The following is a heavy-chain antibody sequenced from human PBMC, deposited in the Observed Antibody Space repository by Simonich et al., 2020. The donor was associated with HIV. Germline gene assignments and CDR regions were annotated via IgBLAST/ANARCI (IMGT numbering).Heavy chain of an antibody. V-gene: IGHV7-4-1*02. CDR2: INTNTGNP. D-gene: IGHD4-17*01. CDR1: GYPFTTHA. Sequence: QVQLVQSGSELKKPGASVNVSCTAFGYPFTTHARNWVRQAPGQGLEGMGWINTNTGNPTYAQGFTGQFVFSLDTSVSTAYLQISSLKDEDTAVYYCVREVRSFDYWGQGTLVTVSS. J-gene: IGHJ4*02. CDR3: VREVRSFDY.